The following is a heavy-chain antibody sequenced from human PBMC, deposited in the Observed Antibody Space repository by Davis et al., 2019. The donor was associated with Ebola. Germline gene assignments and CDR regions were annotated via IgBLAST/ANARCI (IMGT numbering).Heavy chain of an antibody. CDR1: GFTFSSYG. CDR2: IWYDGSNK. J-gene: IGHJ6*02. CDR3: ARDTVTTAIDI. V-gene: IGHV3-33*08. D-gene: IGHD4-17*01. Sequence: GESLKISCAASGFTFSSYGMHWVRQAPGKGLEWVAVIWYDGSNKYYADSVKGRFTISRDNSKNTLYLQMNSLRAEDTAVYYCARDTVTTAIDIWGQGTTVTVSS.